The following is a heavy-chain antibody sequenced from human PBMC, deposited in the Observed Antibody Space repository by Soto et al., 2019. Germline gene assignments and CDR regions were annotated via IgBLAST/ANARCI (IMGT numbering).Heavy chain of an antibody. CDR2: ISYDGSNK. D-gene: IGHD5-18*01. J-gene: IGHJ4*02. CDR1: GFTFSSYG. CDR3: AKSLDTAMVTSY. V-gene: IGHV3-30*18. Sequence: QVQLVESGGGVVQPGRSLRLSCAASGFTFSSYGMHWVRQAPGKGLEWVAVISYDGSNKYYADSVKGRLTISRDNPKNTLYLQMNSLRAEATAVYYCAKSLDTAMVTSYWGQGTLVTVSS.